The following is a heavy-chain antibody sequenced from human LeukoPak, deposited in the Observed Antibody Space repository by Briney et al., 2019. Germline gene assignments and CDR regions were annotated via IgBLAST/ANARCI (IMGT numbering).Heavy chain of an antibody. Sequence: GGSLRLSCAASGFTFNDYAMMWVRQAPGRGLEWVSAIRGSGGLTFYADSVKGRFTISRDNAKNSLYLQMNSLRAEDMALYYCAKGSIAARASDKWYYMDVWGKGTTVTVSS. D-gene: IGHD6-6*01. CDR1: GFTFNDYA. V-gene: IGHV3-23*01. J-gene: IGHJ6*03. CDR3: AKGSIAARASDKWYYMDV. CDR2: IRGSGGLT.